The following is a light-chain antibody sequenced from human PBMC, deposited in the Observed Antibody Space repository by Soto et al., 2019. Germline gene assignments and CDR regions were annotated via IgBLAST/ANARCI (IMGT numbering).Light chain of an antibody. CDR1: TSDVGGYNL. Sequence: QSALTQPASVSGSPGQSITISCTGTTSDVGGYNLVSWYQQHPGKAPKLMIYEVNIRPSGISNRFSGSKSDNTASLTISGLQAEDEADYYCSSFTSTSTYVFGAGTKVTVL. CDR3: SSFTSTSTYV. V-gene: IGLV2-14*01. J-gene: IGLJ1*01. CDR2: EVN.